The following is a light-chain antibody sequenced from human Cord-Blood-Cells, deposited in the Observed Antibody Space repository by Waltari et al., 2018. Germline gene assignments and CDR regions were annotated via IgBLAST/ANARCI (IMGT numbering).Light chain of an antibody. CDR1: SSDVGGYNL. Sequence: QSALTQPASVSGPPGQSITIPCPGTSSDVGGYNLVPWDQQPQGKAPKLMIYEGSKRPSGVSNRFSGSKSGNTASLTISGLQAEDEADYYCCSYAGSSTWVFGGGTKLTVL. V-gene: IGLV2-23*01. CDR3: CSYAGSSTWV. CDR2: EGS. J-gene: IGLJ3*02.